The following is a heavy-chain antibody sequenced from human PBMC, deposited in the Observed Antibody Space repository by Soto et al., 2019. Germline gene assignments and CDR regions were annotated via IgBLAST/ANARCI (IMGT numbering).Heavy chain of an antibody. CDR1: GYTFTGYY. Sequence: ASVKVSCKASGYTFTGYYMHWVRQAPGQGLEWMGWINPNSGGTNYAQKFQGWATMTRDTSISTAYMELSRLRSDDTAVYYCARDPRSAYYHDHWGQGTLVTVSS. D-gene: IGHD3-3*01. J-gene: IGHJ4*02. CDR2: INPNSGGT. V-gene: IGHV1-2*04. CDR3: ARDPRSAYYHDH.